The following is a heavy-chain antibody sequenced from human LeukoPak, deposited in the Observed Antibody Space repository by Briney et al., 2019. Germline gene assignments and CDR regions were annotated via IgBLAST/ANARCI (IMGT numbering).Heavy chain of an antibody. CDR2: IYYSGST. D-gene: IGHD5-18*01. CDR3: ARVWDVDTAMVYWYFDL. CDR1: GGSFSSYY. Sequence: PSETLSLTCTVSGGSFSSYYWNWIRQPPGKGLELIGYIYYSGSTYYNPPLKSRVTISVDTSKNQFSLKLSSVTAADTAVYYCARVWDVDTAMVYWYFDLWGRGTLVTVSS. J-gene: IGHJ2*01. V-gene: IGHV4-59*12.